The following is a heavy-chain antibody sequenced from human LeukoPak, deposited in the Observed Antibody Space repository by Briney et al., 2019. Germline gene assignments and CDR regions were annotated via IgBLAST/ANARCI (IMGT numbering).Heavy chain of an antibody. CDR1: GYTFSSYA. D-gene: IGHD6-19*01. CDR2: ISGSGGST. J-gene: IGHJ4*02. CDR3: AKKAVAALYYFDY. V-gene: IGHV3-23*01. Sequence: GGSPRLSCAASGYTFSSYAMSWVRQAPGKGLEWVSAISGSGGSTYYADSVKGRLTISRDNSKNTLYLQMNSLRAEDTAVYYCAKKAVAALYYFDYWGQGTLVTVSS.